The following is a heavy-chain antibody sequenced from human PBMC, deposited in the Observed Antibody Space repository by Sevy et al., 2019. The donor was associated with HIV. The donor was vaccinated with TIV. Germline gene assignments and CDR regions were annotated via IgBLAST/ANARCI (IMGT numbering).Heavy chain of an antibody. Sequence: ASVKVSCKASGYTFTGSYIHWLRQTPGHGPELLGHINPNNGGTNLVQKFQDRVTLTRDTSTGTAYMEMNNLTTDDTAIYYCARDVWFGETHYFDSWGQGTLVTVSS. CDR2: INPNNGGT. D-gene: IGHD3-10*01. V-gene: IGHV1-2*06. CDR3: ARDVWFGETHYFDS. J-gene: IGHJ4*02. CDR1: GYTFTGSY.